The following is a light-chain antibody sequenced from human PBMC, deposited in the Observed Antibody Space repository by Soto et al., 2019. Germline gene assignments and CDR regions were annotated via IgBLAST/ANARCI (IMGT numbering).Light chain of an antibody. CDR3: QHMRT. Sequence: DIQMTQSPSTLSASIGDRVTITCRASQNINNWIAWYQQKPGKAPKFPIYDASTLESGVPSRFSGSGFGTEFSLTISSLQHDDFGSYYCQHMRTFGQGTKVDIX. V-gene: IGKV1-5*01. CDR2: DAS. J-gene: IGKJ1*01. CDR1: QNINNW.